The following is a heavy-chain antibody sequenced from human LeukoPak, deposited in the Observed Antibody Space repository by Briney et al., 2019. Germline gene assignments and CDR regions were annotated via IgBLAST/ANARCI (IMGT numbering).Heavy chain of an antibody. CDR1: GGSISNYY. J-gene: IGHJ4*02. D-gene: IGHD6-13*01. V-gene: IGHV4-59*01. Sequence: SETLSLTCTVSGGSISNYYWSWIRQPPGKGLEWIGYIYYSGSTNYNPSLKSRVTISVDTSKNQFSLKLSSVTAADTAVYYCARGGYSSPNRMDYWGQGTLVTVSS. CDR2: IYYSGST. CDR3: ARGGYSSPNRMDY.